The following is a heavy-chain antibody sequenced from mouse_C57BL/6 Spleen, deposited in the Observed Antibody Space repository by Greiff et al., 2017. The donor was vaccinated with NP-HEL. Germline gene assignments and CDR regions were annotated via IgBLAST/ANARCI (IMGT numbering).Heavy chain of an antibody. CDR2: IWSGGST. D-gene: IGHD4-1*01. V-gene: IGHV2-2*01. Sequence: VKLVESGPGLVQPSQSLSITCTVSGFSLTSYGVHWVRQSPGKGLEWLGVIWSGGSTDYNAAFISRLSISKDNSKSQVFFKMNSLQADDTAIYYCARNWDWDGGNFDYWGQGTTLTVSS. CDR1: GFSLTSYG. J-gene: IGHJ2*01. CDR3: ARNWDWDGGNFDY.